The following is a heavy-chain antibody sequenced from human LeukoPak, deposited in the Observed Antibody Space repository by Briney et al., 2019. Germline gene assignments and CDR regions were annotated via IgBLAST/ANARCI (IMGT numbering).Heavy chain of an antibody. CDR1: GFTDSSNY. D-gene: IGHD3-22*01. CDR2: IYSGGRT. J-gene: IGHJ4*02. Sequence: GGSLRLSCAASGFTDSSNYMSGVRQAPGKGLEGVSVIYSGGRTYYADSVKGRFTISSDNSKNTLYLQMNSLRAEDPAVYYCARDFSSGYLYYFDYWGQGTLVTVSS. V-gene: IGHV3-53*01. CDR3: ARDFSSGYLYYFDY.